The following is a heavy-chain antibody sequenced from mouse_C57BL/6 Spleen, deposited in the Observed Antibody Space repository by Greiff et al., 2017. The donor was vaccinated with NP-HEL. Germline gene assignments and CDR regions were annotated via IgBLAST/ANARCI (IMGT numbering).Heavy chain of an antibody. D-gene: IGHD4-1*01. CDR2: IDPSDSYT. V-gene: IGHV1-50*01. CDR1: GYTFTSYW. Sequence: QVQLKQPGAELVKPGASVKLSCKASGYTFTSYWMQWVKQRPGQGLEWIGEIDPSDSYTNYNQKFKGKATLTVDTSSSTAYMQLSSLTSEDSAVYYCARPLLGGFDYWGQGTTLTVSS. J-gene: IGHJ2*01. CDR3: ARPLLGGFDY.